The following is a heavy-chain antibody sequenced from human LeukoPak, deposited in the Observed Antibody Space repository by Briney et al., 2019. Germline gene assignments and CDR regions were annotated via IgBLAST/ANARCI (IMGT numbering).Heavy chain of an antibody. Sequence: PSETLSLTCTVSGGSISGYYWSLLRQPAGKGLEWIARVYSSGSTNYNPSFESRVTMSVDTSKNQISLRLSSVTAADTAVYYCARGSPSTAAVPASWGQGTLVTVPS. CDR1: GGSISGYY. CDR3: ARGSPSTAAVPAS. J-gene: IGHJ5*02. D-gene: IGHD6-13*01. V-gene: IGHV4-4*07. CDR2: VYSSGST.